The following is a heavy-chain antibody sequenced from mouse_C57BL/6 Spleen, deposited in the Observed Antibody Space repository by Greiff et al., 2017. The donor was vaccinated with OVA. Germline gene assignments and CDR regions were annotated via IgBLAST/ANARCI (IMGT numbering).Heavy chain of an antibody. CDR2: INPNNGGT. V-gene: IGHV1-26*01. D-gene: IGHD1-2*01. CDR3: ARGGYGLDY. Sequence: EVQLQQSGPELVKPGASVKISCKASGYTFTDYYMNWVKQSHGKSLEWMGDINPNNGGTSYNQKFKGKATLTVDKSSSIAYMELRSLTSEDSAVYYCARGGYGLDYWGQGTSVTVSS. J-gene: IGHJ4*01. CDR1: GYTFTDYY.